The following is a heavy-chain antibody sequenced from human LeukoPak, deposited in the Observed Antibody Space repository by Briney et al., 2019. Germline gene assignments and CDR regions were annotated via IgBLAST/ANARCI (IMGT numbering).Heavy chain of an antibody. J-gene: IGHJ6*03. V-gene: IGHV3-30*02. D-gene: IGHD2-2*01. CDR2: IRYDGSNK. CDR3: GRAGPATKDHFIDV. Sequence: GGSLRLSCAASGFIFSSFGMHWVRQAPGKGLEWVAFIRYDGSNKYYADSVKGRFTISRDNSKNTLYLQMNSPRPEDTAVYYCGRAGPATKDHFIDVWGKGTTVTVSS. CDR1: GFIFSSFG.